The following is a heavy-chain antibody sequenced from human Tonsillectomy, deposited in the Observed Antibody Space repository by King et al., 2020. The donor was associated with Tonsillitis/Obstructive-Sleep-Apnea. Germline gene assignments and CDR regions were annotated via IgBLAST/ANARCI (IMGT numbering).Heavy chain of an antibody. V-gene: IGHV4-59*01. CDR1: GGSISSYY. D-gene: IGHD3-22*01. Sequence: QLQESGPGLVKPSETLSLTCTVSGGSISSYYWSWIRQPPGEGLEWIGYIYYSGSTNYNPSLKSRVTISVDTSKNQFSLKLSSVTAADTAVYYCAATYYYDSSGYYPFDYWGQGTLVTVSS. CDR2: IYYSGST. CDR3: AATYYYDSSGYYPFDY. J-gene: IGHJ4*02.